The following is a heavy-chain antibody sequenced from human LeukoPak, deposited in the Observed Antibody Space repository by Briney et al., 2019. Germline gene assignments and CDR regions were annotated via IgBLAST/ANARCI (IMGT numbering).Heavy chain of an antibody. J-gene: IGHJ4*02. V-gene: IGHV4-61*02. Sequence: PSQTLSLTCTVSGGSISSGSYYWRWLRQPAGTGLEWIGRIYTSGSTNYNPSLKSRVTISVDTSKNQFSLKLSSVTAADTAVYYCARVLAAAGTGFDYWGQGTLVTVSS. CDR2: IYTSGST. CDR1: GGSISSGSYY. CDR3: ARVLAAAGTGFDY. D-gene: IGHD6-13*01.